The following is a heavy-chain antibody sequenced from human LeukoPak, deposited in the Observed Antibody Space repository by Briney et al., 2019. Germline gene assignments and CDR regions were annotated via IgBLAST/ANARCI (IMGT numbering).Heavy chain of an antibody. D-gene: IGHD6-25*01. V-gene: IGHV4-39*01. CDR2: IYYSGST. Sequence: SETLSLTCTVSGGSISSSSYYWGWLRQPPGKGLEWIGSIYYSGSTYYNPSLKSRVTISVDTSKNQFSLKLSSVTAADTAVYYCARKTAALDYWGQGTLVTVSS. J-gene: IGHJ4*02. CDR3: ARKTAALDY. CDR1: GGSISSSSYY.